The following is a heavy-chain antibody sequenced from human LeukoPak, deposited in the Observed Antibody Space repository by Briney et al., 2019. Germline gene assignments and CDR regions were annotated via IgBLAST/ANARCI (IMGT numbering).Heavy chain of an antibody. CDR1: GFTFSSYG. J-gene: IGHJ4*02. D-gene: IGHD6-13*01. CDR3: AKRGHYSINWYHYFDY. Sequence: PGRSLRLSCAASGFTFSSYGTHWVRQAPGKGLEWVAAIASNGGSEYYADSVKGRFTISRDNSKNTLFLQMNSLRPDDTAVYYCAKRGHYSINWYHYFDYWGQGTLVTVSS. V-gene: IGHV3-30*18. CDR2: IASNGGSE.